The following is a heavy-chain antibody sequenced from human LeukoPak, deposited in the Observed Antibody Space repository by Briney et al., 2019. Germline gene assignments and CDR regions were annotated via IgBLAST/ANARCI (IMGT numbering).Heavy chain of an antibody. CDR2: TYYRSKWYN. CDR1: GDSVSSNSAA. CDR3: ARGIVGAKRVAFDI. J-gene: IGHJ3*02. D-gene: IGHD1-26*01. Sequence: SQTLSLTCAISGDSVSSNSAAWNWIRQSPSRGLEWLGRTYYRSKWYNDYAVSVESRITLNPDTSKNQFSLQLNSVTPEDTAVYYCARGIVGAKRVAFDIWGQGTMVTVSS. V-gene: IGHV6-1*01.